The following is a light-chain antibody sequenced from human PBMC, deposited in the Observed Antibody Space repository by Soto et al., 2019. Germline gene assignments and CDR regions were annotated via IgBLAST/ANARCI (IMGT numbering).Light chain of an antibody. J-gene: IGLJ2*01. V-gene: IGLV2-14*01. CDR3: SSYTSSSTLVV. Sequence: QSALTQPASVSGSPGQSITISCTGTSSDVGGYNYVSWYQQHPGKAPKLMIYDVSNRPPGVSNRFSGSKSANTASLTISGLQAEDEADYYCSSYTSSSTLVVFGGGTKLTVL. CDR2: DVS. CDR1: SSDVGGYNY.